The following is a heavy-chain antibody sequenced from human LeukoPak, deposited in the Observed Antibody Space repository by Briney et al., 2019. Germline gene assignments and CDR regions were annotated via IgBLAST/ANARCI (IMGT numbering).Heavy chain of an antibody. J-gene: IGHJ6*02. CDR3: ARGPVGYDSSGYYYYGMDV. Sequence: VASVKVSCKASGFTFTSSAVQWVRQARGQRLEWIGWIVVGSGNTNYAQKFQGRVTITADESTSTAYMELSSLRSEDTAVYYCARGPVGYDSSGYYYYGMDVWGQGTTVTVSS. CDR2: IVVGSGNT. CDR1: GFTFTSSA. D-gene: IGHD3-22*01. V-gene: IGHV1-58*01.